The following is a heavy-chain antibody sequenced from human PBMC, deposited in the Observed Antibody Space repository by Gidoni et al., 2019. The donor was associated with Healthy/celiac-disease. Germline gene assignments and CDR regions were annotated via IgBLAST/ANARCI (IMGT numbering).Heavy chain of an antibody. D-gene: IGHD1-26*01. CDR2: IYTSGST. CDR3: ASYGWDSPWFDP. V-gene: IGHV4-61*02. J-gene: IGHJ5*02. Sequence: QVQLQESGPGLVKPSQTLSLTCTVSGGSISSGSYYWSWIRQPAGKGLEWIGRIYTSGSTNYNPPLKSRVTISVDTSKNQFSLKLSSVTAADTAVYYCASYGWDSPWFDPWGQGTLVTVSS. CDR1: GGSISSGSYY.